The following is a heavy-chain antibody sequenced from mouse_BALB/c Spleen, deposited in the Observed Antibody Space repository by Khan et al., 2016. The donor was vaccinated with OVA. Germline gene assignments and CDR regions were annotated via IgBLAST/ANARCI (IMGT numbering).Heavy chain of an antibody. CDR1: GYSITRDYA. J-gene: IGHJ4*01. CDR3: ASGNYYGYAMDY. Sequence: EVQLQESGPGLVKPSQSLSLTCTVTGYSITRDYAWNWIRQFPGNKLEWMGYISYSGSTSYNPSLKSRTSITRVTSKNQFFLPLNSVTPEDTATYYCASGNYYGYAMDYWGQGTSVTVSS. D-gene: IGHD1-1*01. V-gene: IGHV3-2*02. CDR2: ISYSGST.